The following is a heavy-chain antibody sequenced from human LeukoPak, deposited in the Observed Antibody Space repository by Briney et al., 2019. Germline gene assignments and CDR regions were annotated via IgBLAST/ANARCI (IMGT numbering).Heavy chain of an antibody. CDR3: ARWATSFDL. V-gene: IGHV3-7*01. Sequence: GGSLRLSCAPSGFTFSSYAMSWVRQAPGKGLEWVANIKQDGSEKYYVDSVTGRFTISRDNANNSLYLQMNSLRADDTAVYYCARWATSFDLWGQGTLVTVSS. D-gene: IGHD6-6*01. J-gene: IGHJ4*02. CDR2: IKQDGSEK. CDR1: GFTFSSYA.